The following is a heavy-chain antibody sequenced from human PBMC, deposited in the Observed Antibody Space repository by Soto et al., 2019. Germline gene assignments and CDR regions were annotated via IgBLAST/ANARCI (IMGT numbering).Heavy chain of an antibody. V-gene: IGHV3-74*01. CDR2: INTDGSFT. Sequence: GGSLRLSCAASGFTFSSYWIHWVRQAPGKGLVWVSRINTDGSFTSYADSVKGRFTVSRDNAKNTLYLQMDSLRAEDTAVYYCARLRYYYDSSGYYPWTGFDSWGQGALVTVSS. CDR1: GFTFSSYW. D-gene: IGHD3-22*01. CDR3: ARLRYYYDSSGYYPWTGFDS. J-gene: IGHJ4*02.